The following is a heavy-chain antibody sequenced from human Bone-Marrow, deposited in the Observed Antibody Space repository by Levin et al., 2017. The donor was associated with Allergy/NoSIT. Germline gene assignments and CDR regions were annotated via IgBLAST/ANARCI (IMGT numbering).Heavy chain of an antibody. J-gene: IGHJ4*02. CDR2: IHPSGRT. CDR3: ARGTDQDNVGY. V-gene: IGHV4-31*03. D-gene: IGHD2-15*01. Sequence: LRLSCTVSGGSVSDGHYYNWIRQHPGKGLEWIGCIHPSGRTHYNPSLNSRASMSVDTSTNQFSLKMSSITAADTAVYYCARGTDQDNVGYWGQGTLVTVSS. CDR1: GGSVSDGHY.